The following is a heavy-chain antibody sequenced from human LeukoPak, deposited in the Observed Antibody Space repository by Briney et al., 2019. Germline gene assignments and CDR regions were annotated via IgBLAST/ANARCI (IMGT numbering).Heavy chain of an antibody. D-gene: IGHD6-19*01. CDR3: ARDGEHSRGWPLFDY. CDR2: ISAYNGNT. CDR1: GYTFTSYG. Sequence: ASVKVSCMASGYTFTSYGISWVRQAPGQGLEWMGWISAYNGNTNYAQKLQGRVTMTTDTSTSTAYMELRSLRSDDTAVYYCARDGEHSRGWPLFDYWGQGTLVTVSS. V-gene: IGHV1-18*04. J-gene: IGHJ4*02.